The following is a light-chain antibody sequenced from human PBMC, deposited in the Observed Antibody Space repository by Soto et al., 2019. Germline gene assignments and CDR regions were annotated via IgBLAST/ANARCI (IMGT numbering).Light chain of an antibody. CDR1: SSDVGGYWY. J-gene: IGLJ1*01. V-gene: IGLV2-14*01. CDR2: EVT. CDR3: SSYTSRSTYV. Sequence: QAVLTQPASVSGSPGQSITISCTGTSSDVGGYWYVSWYQQHPGKPPKLIIYEVTNRPSGVSNRFSGSKSDNTASLTISGLQAEDEGDYYCSSYTSRSTYVFGTGTKVTVL.